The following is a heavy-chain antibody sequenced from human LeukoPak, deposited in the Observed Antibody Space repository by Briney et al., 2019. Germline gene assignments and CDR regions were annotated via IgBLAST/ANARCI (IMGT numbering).Heavy chain of an antibody. V-gene: IGHV1-18*01. CDR1: GYTFTSYG. Sequence: ASVKVSCKASGYTFTSYGISWVRQAPGQGLEWMGWISAYNGNTNYAQKLQGRVTMTTDTSTSTAYMELRSLRSDDTAVYYCARDLRPGVRGVSRANWFDPWGQGTLVTVSS. CDR3: ARDLRPGVRGVSRANWFDP. D-gene: IGHD3-10*01. J-gene: IGHJ5*02. CDR2: ISAYNGNT.